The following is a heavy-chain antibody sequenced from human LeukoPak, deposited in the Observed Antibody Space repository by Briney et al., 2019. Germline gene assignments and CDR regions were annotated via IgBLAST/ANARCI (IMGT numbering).Heavy chain of an antibody. D-gene: IGHD7-27*01. CDR1: GFPFSNYW. CDR3: ELGGVYLTGWFDP. Sequence: GGPLRLSCPASGFPFSNYWMHWVRHAPGKGLVWVSGIKGDGSTTTYADSVNGRFTISRDNARNTLYLQMNSLRADDSAVYYCELGGVYLTGWFDPWGQGTLVTVSS. CDR2: IKGDGSTT. J-gene: IGHJ5*02. V-gene: IGHV3-74*01.